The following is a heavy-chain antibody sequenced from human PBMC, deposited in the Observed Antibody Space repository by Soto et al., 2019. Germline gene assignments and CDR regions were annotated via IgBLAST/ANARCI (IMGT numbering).Heavy chain of an antibody. Sequence: SETLSLTCAVSGGSISSGGYSWSWIRQPPGKGLEWIGYIYHSGSTYYNPSLKSRVTISVDTSKNRVSLELGSVTAADTAVYYCARVNVTLDLWGLGTLVTVSS. CDR1: GGSISSGGYS. CDR3: ARVNVTLDL. D-gene: IGHD2-21*02. CDR2: IYHSGST. V-gene: IGHV4-30-2*01. J-gene: IGHJ4*02.